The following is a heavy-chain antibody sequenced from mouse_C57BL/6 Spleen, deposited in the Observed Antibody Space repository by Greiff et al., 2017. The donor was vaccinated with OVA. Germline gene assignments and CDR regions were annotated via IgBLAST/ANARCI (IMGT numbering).Heavy chain of an antibody. Sequence: QVHVKQPGAELVKPGASVKMSCKASGYTFTSYWITWVKQRPGQGLEWIGDIYPGSGSTNYNEKFKSKATLTVDTSSSTAYMQLSSLTSEDSAVYYCARYLGEAWFAYWGQGTLVTVSA. D-gene: IGHD4-1*01. V-gene: IGHV1-55*01. CDR1: GYTFTSYW. CDR2: IYPGSGST. J-gene: IGHJ3*01. CDR3: ARYLGEAWFAY.